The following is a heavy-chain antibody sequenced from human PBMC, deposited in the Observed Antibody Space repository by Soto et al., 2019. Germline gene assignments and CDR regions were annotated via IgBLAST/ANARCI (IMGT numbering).Heavy chain of an antibody. Sequence: EVQLVESGGGLVQPGGSLRLTCTASGFTFTSFWMAWVRQAPGKGLEWVGNIKQDGSEVYYLDSVRGRFTISRDSAWKSLYLQVSSLRVEDTAVYYCAGIQNNWFDPWGQGTLVAVSS. CDR2: IKQDGSEV. J-gene: IGHJ5*02. CDR3: AGIQNNWFDP. V-gene: IGHV3-7*01. CDR1: GFTFTSFW.